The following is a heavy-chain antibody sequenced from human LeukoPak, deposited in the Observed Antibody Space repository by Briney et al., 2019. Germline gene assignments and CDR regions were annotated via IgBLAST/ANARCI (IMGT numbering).Heavy chain of an antibody. J-gene: IGHJ5*02. Sequence: GASVKVSCKASGGTFSSYANSWVRQAPRQGHEWMGRIIPIFGTANYAQKFQGRVTITADKSTSTAYMELSSLRSEDTAVYYCARDETGQLVPWFDPWGQGTLVTVSS. CDR1: GGTFSSYA. CDR3: ARDETGQLVPWFDP. CDR2: IIPIFGTA. D-gene: IGHD6-6*01. V-gene: IGHV1-69*06.